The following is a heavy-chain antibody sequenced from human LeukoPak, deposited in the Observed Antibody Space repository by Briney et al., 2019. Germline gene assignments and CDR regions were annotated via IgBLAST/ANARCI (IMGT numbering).Heavy chain of an antibody. D-gene: IGHD4-17*01. CDR3: ARTDGEDYGDYNYFDY. CDR1: GGSISSYY. CDR2: IYYSGST. J-gene: IGHJ4*02. Sequence: SETLSLTCTVSGGSISSYYWSWLRQPPGKGLEWIGYIYYSGSTNYNPSLKSRVTISVDTSKNQFSLKLSSVTAADTAVYYCARTDGEDYGDYNYFDYWGQGTLVTVSS. V-gene: IGHV4-59*01.